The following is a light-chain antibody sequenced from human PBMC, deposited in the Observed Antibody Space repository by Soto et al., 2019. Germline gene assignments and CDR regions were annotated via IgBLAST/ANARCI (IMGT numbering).Light chain of an antibody. CDR3: SSYTTSNTRQIV. CDR2: DVS. Sequence: QPVLTQPASVSGSPGQSITISCTGTSSDVGGYNYVSWYQHHPGKAPKLLIHDVSNRPSGVSNRFSGSKSDNTASLTISGLQPEDEADYYCSSYTTSNTRQIVFGTGTKLTVL. V-gene: IGLV2-14*03. CDR1: SSDVGGYNY. J-gene: IGLJ1*01.